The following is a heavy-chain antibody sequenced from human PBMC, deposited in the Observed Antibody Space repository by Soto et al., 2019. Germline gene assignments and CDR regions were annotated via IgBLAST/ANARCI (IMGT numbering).Heavy chain of an antibody. CDR1: GFTFSSYA. D-gene: IGHD3-10*01. V-gene: IGHV3-23*01. CDR3: ARGDRGGSGSPASYYYSGLDV. CDR2: VSAGGDMT. J-gene: IGHJ6*02. Sequence: DVHLLESGGHLVQPGGSLRLSCAALGFTFSSYAMSWVRQAPGKGLEWVSSVSAGGDMTYYSDSVKGRFTISRDNSNNALFLQMNSLRIEDTALYYCARGDRGGSGSPASYYYSGLDVWGQGATVTVS.